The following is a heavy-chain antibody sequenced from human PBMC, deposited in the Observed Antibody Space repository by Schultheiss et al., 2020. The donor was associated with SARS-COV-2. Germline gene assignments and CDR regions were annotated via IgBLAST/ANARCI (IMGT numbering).Heavy chain of an antibody. V-gene: IGHV4-61*08. J-gene: IGHJ6*02. Sequence: SETLSLTCTVSGGSISSGGYYWSWIRQPPGKGLEWIGYIYYSGSTNYNPSLKSRVTISVDTSKNQFSLKLSSVTAADTAVYYCARGGYTAYYYYYGMDVWGQGTTVTVSS. CDR2: IYYSGST. CDR3: ARGGYTAYYYYYGMDV. CDR1: GGSISSGGYY. D-gene: IGHD6-13*01.